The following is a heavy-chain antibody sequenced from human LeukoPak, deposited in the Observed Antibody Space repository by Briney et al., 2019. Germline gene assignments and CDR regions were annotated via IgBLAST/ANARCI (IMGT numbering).Heavy chain of an antibody. D-gene: IGHD3-16*01. Sequence: PSETLSLTCTVSGGSISSYYWSWIRQPPGKGLEWIGYIYYSGSTNYNPSLKSRVTISVDTSKNQFSLKLSSVTAADTAVYYCAGCKAGEDWSAPGGQGTLATSS. J-gene: IGHJ5*02. CDR1: GGSISSYY. CDR3: AGCKAGEDWSAP. CDR2: IYYSGST. V-gene: IGHV4-59*01.